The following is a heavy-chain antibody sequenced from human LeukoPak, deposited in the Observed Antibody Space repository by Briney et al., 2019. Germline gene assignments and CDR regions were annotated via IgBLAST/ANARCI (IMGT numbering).Heavy chain of an antibody. CDR1: GYTLTELS. Sequence: GASVKVSCKVSGYTLTELSMHWVRQALGKGLEWMGGFDPEDGETIYAQKFQGRVTMTEDTSTDTAYMELSSLRSEDTAVYYCATETYYYDSSGYYDWGQGTLVTVSS. CDR3: ATETYYYDSSGYYD. V-gene: IGHV1-24*01. CDR2: FDPEDGET. D-gene: IGHD3-22*01. J-gene: IGHJ4*02.